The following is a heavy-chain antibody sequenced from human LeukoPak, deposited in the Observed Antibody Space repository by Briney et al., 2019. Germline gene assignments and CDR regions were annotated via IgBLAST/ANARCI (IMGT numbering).Heavy chain of an antibody. D-gene: IGHD3-9*01. CDR2: IDTNTGNP. CDR1: GYTITSYA. V-gene: IGHV7-4-1*02. CDR3: VCFDCGDY. J-gene: IGHJ4*02. Sequence: ASVKVSCKASGYTITSYAMSWVRQAPGQGLEWMGWIDTNTGNPTYAQGFTGRFVFSLDTSVSTAYLQISSLKAEDTAVYYCVCFDCGDYWGQGTLVTVSS.